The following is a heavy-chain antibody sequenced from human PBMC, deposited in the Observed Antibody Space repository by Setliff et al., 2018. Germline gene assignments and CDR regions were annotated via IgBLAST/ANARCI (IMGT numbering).Heavy chain of an antibody. CDR2: SIPMYRTT. D-gene: IGHD5-12*01. Sequence: GASVKVSCKASGGTFSSYAISWVRQAPGQGLEWMGGSIPMYRTTKYAQKFQGRVTITTDESTSTAYMEMSSLRSEDTAVYYCARERGDIVSTTSYYYYMDVWGKGTTVTVSS. J-gene: IGHJ6*03. CDR3: ARERGDIVSTTSYYYYMDV. CDR1: GGTFSSYA. V-gene: IGHV1-69*05.